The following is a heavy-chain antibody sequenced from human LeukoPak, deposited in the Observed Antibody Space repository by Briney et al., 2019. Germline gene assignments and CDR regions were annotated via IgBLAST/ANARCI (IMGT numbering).Heavy chain of an antibody. CDR3: ARVGYDILTGYYRYGMDV. CDR1: GYTFTSYA. D-gene: IGHD3-9*01. V-gene: IGHV1-3*01. CDR2: INAGNGNT. J-gene: IGHJ6*04. Sequence: GASVEVSCKASGYTFTSYAMHWVRQAPGQRLEWMGWINAGNGNTKYSQKFQGRVTITRDTSASTAYMELSSLRSEDTAVYYCARVGYDILTGYYRYGMDVWGKGTTVTVSS.